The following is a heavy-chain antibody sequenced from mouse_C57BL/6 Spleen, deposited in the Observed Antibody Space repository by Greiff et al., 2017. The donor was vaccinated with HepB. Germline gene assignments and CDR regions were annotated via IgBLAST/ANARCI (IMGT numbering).Heavy chain of an antibody. V-gene: IGHV1-55*01. J-gene: IGHJ2*01. CDR3: ARSDYGNYGGYFDY. CDR2: IYPGSGST. Sequence: VQLQQPGAELVKPGASVKMSCKASGYTFTSYWITWVKQRPGQGLEWIGDIYPGSGSTNYNEKFKSKATLTVDTSSSTAYMQLSSLTSEDSAVYYCARSDYGNYGGYFDYWGQGTTLTVSS. CDR1: GYTFTSYW. D-gene: IGHD2-1*01.